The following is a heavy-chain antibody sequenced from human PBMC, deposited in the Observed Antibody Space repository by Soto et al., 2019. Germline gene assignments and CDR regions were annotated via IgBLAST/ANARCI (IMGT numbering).Heavy chain of an antibody. CDR2: ISSDGDRT. V-gene: IGHV3-64D*06. CDR3: VKAGYSFESETSFDI. CDR1: GFTFSAYA. Sequence: GRSLRLSCSASGFTFSAYAMHWVRQAPGKGPEYVSAISSDGDRTFYTDSVKGRFTISRDNSKNTVYLQMSSLRTQETSVYYCVKAGYSFESETSFDIWGQGTMVTASS. J-gene: IGHJ3*02. D-gene: IGHD3-22*01.